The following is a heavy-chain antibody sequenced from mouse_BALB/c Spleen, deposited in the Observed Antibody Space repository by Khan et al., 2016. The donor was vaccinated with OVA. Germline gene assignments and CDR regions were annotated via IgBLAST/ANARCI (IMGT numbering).Heavy chain of an antibody. CDR1: GYTLTNYG. CDR2: INTYTGEP. J-gene: IGHJ3*01. Sequence: QVQLKQSGPELKKPGETVKISCKASGYTLTNYGMNWVKQAPGKGLKWMGWINTYTGEPTYAEDFKGRIAFSLETSASTAYLQINNLKNEDTATYCCARSNGNYWFAYWGQGTLVTVSA. CDR3: ARSNGNYWFAY. D-gene: IGHD2-1*01. V-gene: IGHV9-3-1*01.